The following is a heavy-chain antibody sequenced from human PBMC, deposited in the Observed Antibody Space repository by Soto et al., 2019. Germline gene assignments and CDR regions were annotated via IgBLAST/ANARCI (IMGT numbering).Heavy chain of an antibody. CDR2: IIPIFGTA. J-gene: IGHJ4*02. CDR1: GGTFSSYA. Sequence: GASVKVSCKASGGTFSSYAISWVRQAPGQGLEWMGGIIPIFGTANYAQKFQGRVTITADESTSTAYMELSSLTSDDTAVYYCARDEGGYDILTGYYKAHHFDYWGQGVPVTVSS. V-gene: IGHV1-69*13. D-gene: IGHD3-9*01. CDR3: ARDEGGYDILTGYYKAHHFDY.